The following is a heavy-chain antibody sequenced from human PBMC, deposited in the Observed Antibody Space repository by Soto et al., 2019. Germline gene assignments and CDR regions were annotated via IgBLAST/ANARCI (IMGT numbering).Heavy chain of an antibody. V-gene: IGHV4-31*03. Sequence: SETLSLTCTVSGGSISSGGYYWSWIRQHPGKGLEWIGYIYYSGSTYYNPSLKSRVTISVDTSKNQFSLKLSSVTAADTAVYYCAVLGATLFYDFDYWGQGTLVTVSS. J-gene: IGHJ4*02. D-gene: IGHD1-26*01. CDR2: IYYSGST. CDR3: AVLGATLFYDFDY. CDR1: GGSISSGGYY.